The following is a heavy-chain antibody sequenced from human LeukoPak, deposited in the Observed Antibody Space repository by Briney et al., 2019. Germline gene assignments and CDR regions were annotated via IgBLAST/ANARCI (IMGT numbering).Heavy chain of an antibody. CDR2: INHSGST. CDR3: ARYGYYDFWSGKIVDY. V-gene: IGHV4-34*01. CDR1: GGSFSGYY. Sequence: PSETLSLTCAVYGGSFSGYYWSWIRQPPGKGLEWIGEINHSGSTNYNPSLKSRVTISVDTSKNQFSLKLSSVTAADTAVYYCARYGYYDFWSGKIVDYWGQGTLVTVSS. D-gene: IGHD3-3*01. J-gene: IGHJ4*02.